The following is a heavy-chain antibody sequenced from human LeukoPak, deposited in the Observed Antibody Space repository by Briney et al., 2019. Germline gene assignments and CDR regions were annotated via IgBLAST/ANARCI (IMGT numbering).Heavy chain of an antibody. CDR3: ARDGRSSYCGGDCFSDY. J-gene: IGHJ4*02. CDR1: GYTFTSYY. Sequence: GASVKVSCKASGYTFTSYYMHWVRQAPGQGLEWMGIINPSGGSTSYAQKFQGRVTMTRGTSTSTVYMELSSLRSEDTAVYYCARDGRSSYCGGDCFSDYWGQGTLVTVSS. V-gene: IGHV1-46*01. CDR2: INPSGGST. D-gene: IGHD2-21*02.